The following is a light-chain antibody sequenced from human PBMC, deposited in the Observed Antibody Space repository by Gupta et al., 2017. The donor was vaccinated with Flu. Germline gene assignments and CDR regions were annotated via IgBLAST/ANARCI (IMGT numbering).Light chain of an antibody. J-gene: IGLJ1*01. CDR2: AVS. CDR1: SSDIGNYNR. V-gene: IGLV2-18*02. CDR3: SSYTSSYTYV. Sequence: QSPLTQPPSVSGSPGPSVTISCTVTSSDIGNYNRVAWYQQPPGTVPTLMIYAVSKRPSGVPDRFSGSKSGNTASLTISGLQAEDEADYYCSSYTSSYTYVFGTGTKLTVL.